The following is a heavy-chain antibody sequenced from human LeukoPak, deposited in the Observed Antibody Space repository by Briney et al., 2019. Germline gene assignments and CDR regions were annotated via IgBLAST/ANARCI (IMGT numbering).Heavy chain of an antibody. Sequence: SETLSLTCSVSGGSISSYYWSQIRQPPGKGLEWIGYVYYTGTTKYNPSLKSRVSISVDMSKNEFSLKLTSVTAADTAVYYCARRSGWHYVDYWGQGTLVTVSS. D-gene: IGHD6-19*01. V-gene: IGHV4-59*08. J-gene: IGHJ4*02. CDR1: GGSISSYY. CDR3: ARRSGWHYVDY. CDR2: VYYTGTT.